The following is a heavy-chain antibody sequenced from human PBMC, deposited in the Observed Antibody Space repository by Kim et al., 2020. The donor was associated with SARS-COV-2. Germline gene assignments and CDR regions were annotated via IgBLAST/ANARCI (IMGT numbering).Heavy chain of an antibody. V-gene: IGHV1-18*01. Sequence: ASVKVSCKASGYTFTSYGISWVRQAPGQGLEWMGWISAYNGNTNYAQKLQGRVTMTTDTSTSTAYMELRSLRSDDTAVYYCARDLPGIAAARDYYGMDVWGQGTTVTVSS. CDR1: GYTFTSYG. D-gene: IGHD6-13*01. J-gene: IGHJ6*02. CDR2: ISAYNGNT. CDR3: ARDLPGIAAARDYYGMDV.